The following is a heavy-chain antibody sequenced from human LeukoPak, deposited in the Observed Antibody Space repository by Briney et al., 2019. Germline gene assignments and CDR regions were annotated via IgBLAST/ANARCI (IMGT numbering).Heavy chain of an antibody. V-gene: IGHV1-2*02. CDR2: INPNSGGT. J-gene: IGHJ4*02. Sequence: ASVKVSCKTSGYTFTGYYTHWVRQAPGQGLEWMGWINPNSGGTNYAQNFQGRVTVTRDTSISTVYMELTGLRSDDTAVYFCARDRSRYFDFWGQGTLVTVSS. CDR3: ARDRSRYFDF. CDR1: GYTFTGYY.